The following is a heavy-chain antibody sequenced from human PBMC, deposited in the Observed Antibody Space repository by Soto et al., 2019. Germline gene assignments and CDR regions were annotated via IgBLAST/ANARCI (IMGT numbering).Heavy chain of an antibody. J-gene: IGHJ4*02. CDR2: IIPIFGTA. CDR1: GGTFSSYA. Sequence: SVKVSCKASGGTFSSYAISWVRQAPGQGLEWMGGIIPIFGTANYAQKFQGRVTITADKSTSTAYMELSSLRSEDTAVYYCARGSSRMVTANFDYWGQGTLVTVSS. CDR3: ARGSSRMVTANFDY. D-gene: IGHD2-21*02. V-gene: IGHV1-69*06.